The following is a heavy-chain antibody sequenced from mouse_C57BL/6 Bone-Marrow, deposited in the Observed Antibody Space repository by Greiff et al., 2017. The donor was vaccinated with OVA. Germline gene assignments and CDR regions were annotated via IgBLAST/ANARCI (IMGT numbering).Heavy chain of an antibody. CDR1: GYAFSSYW. V-gene: IGHV1-80*01. CDR2: IYPGDGDN. D-gene: IGHD1-1*01. CDR3: AGVILQRRSYWYFDV. J-gene: IGHJ1*03. Sequence: QVQLQQSGAELVKPGASVKISCKASGYAFSSYWLNWVQQRPGKGLEWIGQIYPGDGDNNYNGKLKGKATLTADKSAITAYMTLSRLTSEDSAVSFSAGVILQRRSYWYFDVWGTGTTVTVSS.